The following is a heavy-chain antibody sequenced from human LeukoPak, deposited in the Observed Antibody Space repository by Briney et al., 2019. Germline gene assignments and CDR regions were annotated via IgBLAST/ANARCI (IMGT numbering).Heavy chain of an antibody. CDR1: GGSISSYY. CDR2: IYYSGST. J-gene: IGHJ3*02. D-gene: IGHD3-22*01. CDR3: ARHQFDSSGSHHDAFDI. Sequence: SETLSLTCTVSGGSISSYYWSWIRQPPGEGLEWIGYIYYSGSTNYNPSLKSRVTISVDTSKNQFSLKLSSVTAADTAVYYCARHQFDSSGSHHDAFDIWGQGTMVTVSS. V-gene: IGHV4-59*01.